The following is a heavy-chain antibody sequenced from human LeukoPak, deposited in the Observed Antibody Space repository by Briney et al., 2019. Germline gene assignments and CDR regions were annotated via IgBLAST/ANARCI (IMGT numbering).Heavy chain of an antibody. CDR1: GFTFSDYY. V-gene: IGHV3-11*01. CDR3: ARDHYYDSSGYDY. Sequence: KSGGSLRLSCAASGFTFSDYYMSWIRQAPGKGLEWVSYISSSGSTIYYADSVKGRFTISRDNAKNSLYLQMNSLRAEDTAVYYCARDHYYDSSGYDYWGQGTLVTVSS. J-gene: IGHJ4*02. CDR2: ISSSGSTI. D-gene: IGHD3-22*01.